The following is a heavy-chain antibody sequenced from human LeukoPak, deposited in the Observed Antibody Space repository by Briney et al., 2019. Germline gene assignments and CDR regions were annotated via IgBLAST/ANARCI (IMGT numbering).Heavy chain of an antibody. CDR1: GYSFTSYW. Sequence: GESLKISCKGSGYSFTSYWIGWVRQMPGKGLEWMGIIYPGDSDTRYSPSFQGQVTISADKSISTAYLQWSSLKASDTAMYYCARLFYYDSSPNYYYYYMDVWGKGTTVTVSS. CDR3: ARLFYYDSSPNYYYYYMDV. J-gene: IGHJ6*03. D-gene: IGHD3-22*01. CDR2: IYPGDSDT. V-gene: IGHV5-51*01.